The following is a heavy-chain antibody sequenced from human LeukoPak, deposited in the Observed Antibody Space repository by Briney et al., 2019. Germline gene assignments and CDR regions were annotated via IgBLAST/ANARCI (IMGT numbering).Heavy chain of an antibody. D-gene: IGHD5-24*01. CDR2: ISSSSSYI. CDR1: GFTFSSYA. Sequence: PGGSLRLSCAASGFTFSSYAMSWVRQAPGKGLEWVSSISSSSSYIYYADSVKGRFTTSRDNAKNSLYLQMNSLRAEDTAVYYCARGGGDGYNHGAYWGQGTLVTVSS. J-gene: IGHJ4*02. CDR3: ARGGGDGYNHGAY. V-gene: IGHV3-21*01.